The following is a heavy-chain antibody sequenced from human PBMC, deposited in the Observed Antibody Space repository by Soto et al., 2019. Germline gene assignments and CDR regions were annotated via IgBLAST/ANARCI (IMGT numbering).Heavy chain of an antibody. CDR1: WFTVINNY. Sequence: GGSLRLSCASSWFTVINNYISWVHQPPGKGLEWVSLIYSGGSTYYADSVKGRFTLSRDNSKNTVYLQMNSLRAEDTAVYYCALRKTGSYFDYWGQGTLVTVSS. CDR2: IYSGGST. D-gene: IGHD1-26*01. CDR3: ALRKTGSYFDY. V-gene: IGHV3-53*01. J-gene: IGHJ4*02.